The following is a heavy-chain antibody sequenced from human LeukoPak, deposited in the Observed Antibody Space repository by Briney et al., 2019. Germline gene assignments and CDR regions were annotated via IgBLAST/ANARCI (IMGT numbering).Heavy chain of an antibody. CDR2: ISDSGGSNT. V-gene: IGHV3-23*01. J-gene: IGHJ6*03. CDR3: AKQLRVYYYMDV. D-gene: IGHD1-7*01. Sequence: PGGSLRLSCAASGFTFSSYGMSWVRQAPGKGLEWVSAISDSGGSNTYYADSVKGRFTISRDNSKNTLYLQMNSLRAEDTAVYYCAKQLRVYYYMDVWGKGTTVTVSS. CDR1: GFTFSSYG.